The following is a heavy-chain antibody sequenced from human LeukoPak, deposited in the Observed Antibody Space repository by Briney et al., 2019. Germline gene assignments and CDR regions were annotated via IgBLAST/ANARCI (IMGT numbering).Heavy chain of an antibody. V-gene: IGHV4-59*01. CDR1: GGSINAYY. Sequence: SETLSLTCTVSGGSINAYYWSWIRQPPGKGLEWIGYVYHSGSTNYNPSLKSRVTMSVDTSNNQFSLKLSSVTATDTAMYYCAREGDYYDSGGYYRIDFWGQGTLVTVSS. D-gene: IGHD3-22*01. J-gene: IGHJ4*02. CDR3: AREGDYYDSGGYYRIDF. CDR2: VYHSGST.